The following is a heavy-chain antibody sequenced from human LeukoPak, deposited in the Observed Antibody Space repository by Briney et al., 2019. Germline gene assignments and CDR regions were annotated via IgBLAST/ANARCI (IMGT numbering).Heavy chain of an antibody. CDR3: ATRSLNSGGWDSQYYFDY. D-gene: IGHD6-19*01. V-gene: IGHV3-33*01. J-gene: IGHJ4*02. CDR2: IWYDGSNK. CDR1: GFTFSSYG. Sequence: GGSLRLSCAASGFTFSSYGMHWVRQAPGKGLEWVAVIWYDGSNKYYADSVKGRFTISRDNSKNTLYLQMNSLRAEDTAVYYCATRSLNSGGWDSQYYFDYWGQGTLVTVSS.